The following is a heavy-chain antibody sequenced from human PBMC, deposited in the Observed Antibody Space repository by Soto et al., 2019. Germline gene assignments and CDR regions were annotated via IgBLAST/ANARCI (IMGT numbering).Heavy chain of an antibody. J-gene: IGHJ4*02. CDR3: ARAAAVPGDFDY. CDR1: GYTFTGYA. V-gene: IGHV1-3*05. D-gene: IGHD6-19*01. Sequence: QVQLVQSGAEEKKPGASVKVSCKASGYTFTGYAMHWVRQAPGQRLEWMGWINAGNGNTKYSQKFQGRVTITSDTSVSTAYMELSSLSSEDTAVYYCARAAAVPGDFDYCGQGTLVTVSS. CDR2: INAGNGNT.